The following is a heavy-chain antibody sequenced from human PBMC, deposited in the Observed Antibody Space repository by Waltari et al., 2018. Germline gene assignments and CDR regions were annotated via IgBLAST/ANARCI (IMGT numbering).Heavy chain of an antibody. CDR2: IIPILGIA. CDR3: ARLNSQAARGY. J-gene: IGHJ4*02. D-gene: IGHD6-6*01. CDR1: GGTFSSYT. Sequence: QVQLVQSGAEVKKPGSSVKVSCKASGGTFSSYTISWVRQAPGQGLEWMGRIIPILGIANYEQKFQGRVTITADKSTSTAYMELSSLRSEDTAVYYCARLNSQAARGYWGKGTLVTVSS. V-gene: IGHV1-69*02.